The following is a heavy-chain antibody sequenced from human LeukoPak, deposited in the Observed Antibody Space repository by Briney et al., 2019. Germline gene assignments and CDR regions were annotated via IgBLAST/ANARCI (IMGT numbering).Heavy chain of an antibody. CDR1: GFPFSKYW. CDR2: MKEDGGEI. Sequence: PGGSLRLSCAGSGFPFSKYWMAWVRQAPGKGLEWVANMKEDGGEINYVDSVKGRFTISRDNAKNSLDLQMNSLRVDDTAVYYCVRDRGYSTFDYWGQGTLVIVSS. CDR3: VRDRGYSTFDY. J-gene: IGHJ4*02. D-gene: IGHD4-23*01. V-gene: IGHV3-7*01.